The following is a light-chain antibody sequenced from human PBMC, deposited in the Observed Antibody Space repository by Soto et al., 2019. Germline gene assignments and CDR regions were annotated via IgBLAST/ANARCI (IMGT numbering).Light chain of an antibody. CDR1: SSDVGGYNY. CDR2: EVS. J-gene: IGLJ1*01. CDR3: SSYTSSSTQV. V-gene: IGLV2-14*01. Sequence: QPASVSGSPGQSTTISCTGTSSDVGGYNYVSWYQQHPGKAPKLMIYEVSNRPSGVSNRFSGSKSGNTASLTISGLQAEDEADYYCSSYTSSSTQVFGTGTKLTVL.